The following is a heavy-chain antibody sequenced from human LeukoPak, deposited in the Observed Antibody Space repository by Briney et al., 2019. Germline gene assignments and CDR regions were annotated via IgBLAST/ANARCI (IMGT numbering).Heavy chain of an antibody. CDR3: ARGRNMVRGVITTYYYYMDV. Sequence: LETLSLTCAVYGGSFSGYYWSWIRQPPGKGLEWIGEINHSGSTNYNPSLKSRVTISVDTSKNQFSLKLSSVTAADTAVYYCARGRNMVRGVITTYYYYMDVWGKGTTVTVSS. V-gene: IGHV4-34*01. CDR2: INHSGST. D-gene: IGHD3-10*01. CDR1: GGSFSGYY. J-gene: IGHJ6*03.